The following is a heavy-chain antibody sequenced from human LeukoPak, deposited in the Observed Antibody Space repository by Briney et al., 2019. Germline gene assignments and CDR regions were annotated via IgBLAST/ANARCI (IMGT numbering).Heavy chain of an antibody. Sequence: SETLSLTCTVSGGSISSGSYYWSWIRQPPGKGLEWIGYIYQSGSTYYNPSLKSRVTISVDRSKNQFSLKLSSVTAADTAVYYCAGYGDYPPGIDYWGQGTLVTVSS. J-gene: IGHJ4*02. CDR3: AGYGDYPPGIDY. CDR2: IYQSGST. CDR1: GGSISSGSYY. D-gene: IGHD4-17*01. V-gene: IGHV4-30-2*01.